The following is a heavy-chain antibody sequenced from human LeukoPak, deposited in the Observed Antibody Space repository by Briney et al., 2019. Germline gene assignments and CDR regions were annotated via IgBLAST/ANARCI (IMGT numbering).Heavy chain of an antibody. D-gene: IGHD3-10*01. Sequence: GESLKISCSASRFTFSNYAMHWVRQAPGKGLEYVSAISSDGGSTYYADSVKGRFTISRDNSKNTLFLQMSSLRAEDTAIYYCVKDFYSGSGSRALGNYWGQGTLVTVSS. CDR2: ISSDGGST. CDR3: VKDFYSGSGSRALGNY. V-gene: IGHV3-64D*06. CDR1: RFTFSNYA. J-gene: IGHJ4*02.